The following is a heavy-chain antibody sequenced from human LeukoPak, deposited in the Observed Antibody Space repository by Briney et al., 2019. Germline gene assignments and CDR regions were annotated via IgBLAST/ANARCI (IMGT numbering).Heavy chain of an antibody. D-gene: IGHD2-2*01. V-gene: IGHV1-69*04. CDR2: INPNLGIA. CDR1: GCTFSSYT. Sequence: SVKVSCKASGCTFSSYTTSWVRQAPGQGLEWMGRINPNLGIANYAQKFQGRVTITADKSTSTAYMELSSLRSEDTAVYYCARDLEVSNWDIVVVPAAINYYYYGMDVWGQGTTVTVSS. CDR3: ARDLEVSNWDIVVVPAAINYYYYGMDV. J-gene: IGHJ6*02.